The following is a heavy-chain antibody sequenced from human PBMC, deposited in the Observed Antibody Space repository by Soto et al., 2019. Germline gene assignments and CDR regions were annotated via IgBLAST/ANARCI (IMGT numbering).Heavy chain of an antibody. CDR3: ARGGHVVVVTAAFDY. CDR2: INPSGGNT. Sequence: GASVKVSCKASGYTFTSYDINWVRQATGQGLEWMGTINPSGGNTGYAQKFMGRVTMTRDSSTSTLYMELTSLRFEDTAVYYCARGGHVVVVTAAFDYWGQGTLVTVSS. V-gene: IGHV1-46*03. D-gene: IGHD2-21*02. CDR1: GYTFTSYD. J-gene: IGHJ4*02.